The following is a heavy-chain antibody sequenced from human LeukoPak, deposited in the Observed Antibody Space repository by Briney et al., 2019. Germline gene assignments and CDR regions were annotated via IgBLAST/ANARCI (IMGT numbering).Heavy chain of an antibody. CDR2: VWYDGSDK. CDR3: ARYCSSTSCYSGFGY. D-gene: IGHD2-2*01. V-gene: IGHV3-33*03. Sequence: GGSLRLSCAASGFSFSRHGMHWIRQAPGKGLEWVAVVWYDGSDKFYAHSVKGRFTISRDNAKNSLYLQMNSLRAEDTAVYYCARYCSSTSCYSGFGYWGQGTLVTVSS. CDR1: GFSFSRHG. J-gene: IGHJ4*02.